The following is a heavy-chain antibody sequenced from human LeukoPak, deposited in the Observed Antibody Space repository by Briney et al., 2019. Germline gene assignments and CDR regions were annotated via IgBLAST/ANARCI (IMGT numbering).Heavy chain of an antibody. CDR3: AGQQQLLDY. Sequence: ASVKVSCKASGYTFTGYYMHWVRQAPGQGLEWMGWFNPDSGGTHYAQKFQGRVTMTRDTSISTAYMELNRLRSDDTAVYYCAGQQQLLDYWGQGTLVTVSS. D-gene: IGHD6-13*01. CDR2: FNPDSGGT. J-gene: IGHJ4*02. CDR1: GYTFTGYY. V-gene: IGHV1-2*02.